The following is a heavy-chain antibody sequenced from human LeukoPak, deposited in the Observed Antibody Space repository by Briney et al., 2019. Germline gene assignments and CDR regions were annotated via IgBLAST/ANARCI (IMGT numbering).Heavy chain of an antibody. V-gene: IGHV4-59*01. D-gene: IGHD5-12*01. J-gene: IGHJ4*02. Sequence: SETLSLTCTVSGGSISSYYWSWIRQPPGKGLEWIGYIYYSGSTNYNPSLNSRVTISVDTSKTQFSLKLSSVTAADTAVYYCARHEFSHYSGYDINFDYWGQGTLVTVSS. CDR2: IYYSGST. CDR1: GGSISSYY. CDR3: ARHEFSHYSGYDINFDY.